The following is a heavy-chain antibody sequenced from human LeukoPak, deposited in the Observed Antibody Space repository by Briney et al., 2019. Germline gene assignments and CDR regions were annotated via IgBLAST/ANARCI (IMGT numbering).Heavy chain of an antibody. CDR1: GGSISSSSYY. CDR2: IYYSGST. D-gene: IGHD3-22*01. CDR3: ARSMIVAPKVVVD. J-gene: IGHJ4*02. Sequence: SETLSLTCTVSGGSISSSSYYWGWIRQPPGKGLEWIGSIYYSGSTYYNPSLKSRVTISVDTSENQFSLKLSSVTAADTAVYYCARSMIVAPKVVVDWGQGTLVTVSS. V-gene: IGHV4-39*07.